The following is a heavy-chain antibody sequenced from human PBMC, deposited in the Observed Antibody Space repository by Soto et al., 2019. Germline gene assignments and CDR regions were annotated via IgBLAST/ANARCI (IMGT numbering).Heavy chain of an antibody. V-gene: IGHV3-23*01. CDR2: LSGSGNKT. CDR1: GFSFRTYA. CDR3: AKALRLHFDY. D-gene: IGHD3-16*01. J-gene: IGHJ4*02. Sequence: GGSLRLSFAASGFSFRTYAMSWVRQAPGKGLEWVSALSGSGNKTYYADSVRGRFTISRDNSKNTLYLQMHSLRAEDTAVYYCAKALRLHFDYWGQGTVVTVSS.